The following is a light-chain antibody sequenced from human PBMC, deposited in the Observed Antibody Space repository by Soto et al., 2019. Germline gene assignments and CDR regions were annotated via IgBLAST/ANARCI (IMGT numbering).Light chain of an antibody. V-gene: IGLV1-40*01. J-gene: IGLJ1*01. Sequence: QSVLTQPASVSGSPGQSITISCTGTSSNIGAGYDVHWYQQRPGTAPKLLIYGNKNRPSGVPDRFSGSKSGTSASLAITGLQAEDEDDYYCQSYDSSLSVYYVFGNGTKFTV. CDR3: QSYDSSLSVYYV. CDR1: SSNIGAGYD. CDR2: GNK.